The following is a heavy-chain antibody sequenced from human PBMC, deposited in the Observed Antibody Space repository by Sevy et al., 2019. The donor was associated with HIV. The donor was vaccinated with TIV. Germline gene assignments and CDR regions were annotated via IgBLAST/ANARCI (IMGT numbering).Heavy chain of an antibody. Sequence: SETLSLTCSVSGDSINNYYWSWIRQPPGKGLEWIGYTSYSGTTNYSPSLKSRVDISVDTTMTNFSLNTNTVTDADTAGYYGAGLRWDVGDGPGATAGCYFDAWCQGILVTVSS. D-gene: IGHD2-2*01. V-gene: IGHV4-59*12. CDR3: AGLRWDVGDGPGATAGCYFDA. J-gene: IGHJ4*02. CDR1: GDSINNYY. CDR2: TSYSGTT.